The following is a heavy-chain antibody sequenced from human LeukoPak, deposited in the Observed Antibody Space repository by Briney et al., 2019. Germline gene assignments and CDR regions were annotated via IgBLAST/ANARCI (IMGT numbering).Heavy chain of an antibody. D-gene: IGHD2-15*01. CDR2: ISYDGSNK. CDR1: GFTFSSYA. CDR3: ARDRGYCSGDSCSLLLDY. Sequence: PGGSLRLSCAASGFTFSSYAMHWVRQAPGKGLEWVAVISYDGSNKYYADSVKGRFTISRDSSKNTLYLQMNSLRAEDTAVYYCARDRGYCSGDSCSLLLDYWGQGTLVTVSS. V-gene: IGHV3-30*04. J-gene: IGHJ4*02.